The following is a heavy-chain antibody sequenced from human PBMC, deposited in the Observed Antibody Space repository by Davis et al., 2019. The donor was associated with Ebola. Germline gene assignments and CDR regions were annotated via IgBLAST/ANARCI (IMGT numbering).Heavy chain of an antibody. CDR1: GDTVSSIDGA. Sequence: HSQTLSLTCDTSGDTVSSIDGAWNWIRQSPSRGLEWLGRTYYNSKWYNDYAVSVKSRITINADPSKNQFSLQLNSVTPEDTAVYYCARGWLRGYLDYWGQGTLVTVPS. V-gene: IGHV6-1*01. CDR2: TYYNSKWYN. D-gene: IGHD3-3*01. J-gene: IGHJ4*02. CDR3: ARGWLRGYLDY.